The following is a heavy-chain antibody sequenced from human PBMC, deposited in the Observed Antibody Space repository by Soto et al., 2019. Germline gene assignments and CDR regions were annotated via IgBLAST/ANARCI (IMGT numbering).Heavy chain of an antibody. CDR1: GGTFSSDG. CDR2: IVPIVDTS. V-gene: IGHV1-69*13. D-gene: IGHD5-12*01. CDR3: VRVVAIPGYPDN. Sequence: SVRVSCKTSGGTFSSDGISWVRQAPGQGLEWMGGIVPIVDTSTYAQKVQGRVTMTADESTSTVYMERSSLRSDDTAVYYCVRVVAIPGYPDNWGQGTLVTASS. J-gene: IGHJ4*02.